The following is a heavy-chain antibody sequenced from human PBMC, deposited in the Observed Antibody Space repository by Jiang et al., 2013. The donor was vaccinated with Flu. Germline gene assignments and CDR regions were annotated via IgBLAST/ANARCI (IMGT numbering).Heavy chain of an antibody. Sequence: VKVSCKASGGTFSSYAISWVRQAPGQGLEWMGGIIPILGIANYAQKFQGRVTITADKSTSTAYMELSSLRSEDTAVYYCASSEAEDPNSGYQPAPFDYWGQGTLVTVSS. J-gene: IGHJ4*02. CDR3: ASSEAEDPNSGYQPAPFDY. CDR1: GGTFSSYA. V-gene: IGHV1-69*10. CDR2: IIPILGIA. D-gene: IGHD3-22*01.